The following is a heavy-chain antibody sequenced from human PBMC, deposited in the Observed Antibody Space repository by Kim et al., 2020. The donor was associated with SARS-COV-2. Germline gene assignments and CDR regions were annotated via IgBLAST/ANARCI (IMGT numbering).Heavy chain of an antibody. CDR3: AGRLRNYWFDP. CDR2: IYYSGST. J-gene: IGHJ5*02. V-gene: IGHV4-59*08. Sequence: SETLSLTCTVSGGSISSYYWSWIRQPPGKGLEWIGYIYYSGSTNYNPSLKSRGTISVDTSKNQFSLKLSSVTAADTAVYYCAGRLRNYWFDPWGQGTLVTVSS. CDR1: GGSISSYY. D-gene: IGHD4-17*01.